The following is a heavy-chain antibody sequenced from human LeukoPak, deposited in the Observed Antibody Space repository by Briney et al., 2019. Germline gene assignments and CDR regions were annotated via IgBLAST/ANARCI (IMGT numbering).Heavy chain of an antibody. Sequence: GGSLRLSCAASGFTFSSYAMHWVRQAPGKGLEDVSAISSNGGSTYYANSVKGRFTISRDNSKNTLYLQMGSLRAEDMAVYYCARESDSSGYPDYWGQGTLVTVSS. CDR3: ARESDSSGYPDY. J-gene: IGHJ4*02. V-gene: IGHV3-64*01. D-gene: IGHD3-22*01. CDR1: GFTFSSYA. CDR2: ISSNGGST.